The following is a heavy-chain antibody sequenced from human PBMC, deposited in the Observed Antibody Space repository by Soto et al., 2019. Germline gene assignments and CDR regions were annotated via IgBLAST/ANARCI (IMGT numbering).Heavy chain of an antibody. D-gene: IGHD6-19*01. CDR3: ARDDIPGRAVATYGMDV. CDR1: GFTFSNFG. V-gene: IGHV3-33*08. CDR2: IWYDGSNE. Sequence: VQLVDSGGGLVQPGGSLRLSCAASGFTFSNFGMHWVRQAPGKGLEWVAVIWYDGSNEYYADSVKGRFTISKDNSKNTLYLQMNSLRAEDTAVYYCARDDIPGRAVATYGMDVWGQGTTVTVSS. J-gene: IGHJ6*02.